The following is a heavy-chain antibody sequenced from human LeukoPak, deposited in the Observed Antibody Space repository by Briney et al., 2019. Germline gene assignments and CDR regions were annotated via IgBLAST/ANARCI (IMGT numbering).Heavy chain of an antibody. V-gene: IGHV4-39*01. D-gene: IGHD1-1*01. Sequence: SGTLSLTRTVSGGSISSSSYYWGWIRHPPGKGREWLGSIYYSGSPNHNPSLKSRVTLYVGTSKNQCSLKLSSVTAADTAVYYGARHEELERGYNWFDPWGQGTLVTVSS. CDR3: ARHEELERGYNWFDP. CDR2: IYYSGSP. J-gene: IGHJ5*02. CDR1: GGSISSSSYY.